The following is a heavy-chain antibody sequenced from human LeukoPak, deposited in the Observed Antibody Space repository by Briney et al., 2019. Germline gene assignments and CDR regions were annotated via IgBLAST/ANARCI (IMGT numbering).Heavy chain of an antibody. CDR1: GGSISSYY. CDR2: IYSSGST. CDR3: ARGTTAAAGIFDC. D-gene: IGHD6-13*01. Sequence: SETLSLTCPVSGGSISSYYWSWVRQPAGKGLEWIGRIYSSGSTNYNPSLNSRVTMSVDTSNNQFSLRLTSVTAADTAVYYCARGTTAAAGIFDCWGQGTLVTVSS. J-gene: IGHJ4*02. V-gene: IGHV4-4*07.